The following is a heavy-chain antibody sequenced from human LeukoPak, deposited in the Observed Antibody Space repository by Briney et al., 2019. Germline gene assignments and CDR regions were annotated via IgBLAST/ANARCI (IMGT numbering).Heavy chain of an antibody. Sequence: ASVKVSCKASGCTFTGYYMHWVRQAPGQGLEWMGWINPNSGGTNYAQKFQGRVTMTRDTSISTAYMELSRLRSDDTAVYYCAREYSYGPDLDYWGQGTLVTVSS. V-gene: IGHV1-2*02. J-gene: IGHJ4*02. CDR2: INPNSGGT. CDR1: GCTFTGYY. CDR3: AREYSYGPDLDY. D-gene: IGHD5-18*01.